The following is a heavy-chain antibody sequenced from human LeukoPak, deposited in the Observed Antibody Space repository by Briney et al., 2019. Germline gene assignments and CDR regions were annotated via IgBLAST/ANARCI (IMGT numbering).Heavy chain of an antibody. CDR2: ISGSGGST. V-gene: IGHV3-23*01. CDR3: AKGHRGYSCGIAFDI. Sequence: GGSLRLSCAASGFTFSSYSMNWVRQAPGKGLEWVSAISGSGGSTYYADSVKGRFTISRDNSKNTLYLQMNSLRAEDTAVYYCAKGHRGYSCGIAFDIWGQGTMVTVSS. D-gene: IGHD5-18*01. CDR1: GFTFSSYS. J-gene: IGHJ3*02.